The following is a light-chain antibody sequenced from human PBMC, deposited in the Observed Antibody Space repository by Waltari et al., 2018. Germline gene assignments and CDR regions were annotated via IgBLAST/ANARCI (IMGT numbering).Light chain of an antibody. CDR1: QRVTNY. Sequence: DIVLTQSPAILSLFPGERASLSCRASQRVTNYLAWYQQKPGQAPRLLIYDTSNRATGIPARFSGSGFGTDFTLTISSLEPEDFAVYYCQQRRDWPLTFGGGTKVEIK. V-gene: IGKV3-11*01. J-gene: IGKJ4*01. CDR3: QQRRDWPLT. CDR2: DTS.